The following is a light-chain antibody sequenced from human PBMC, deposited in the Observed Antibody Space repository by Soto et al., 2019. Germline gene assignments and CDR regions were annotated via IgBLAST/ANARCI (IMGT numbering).Light chain of an antibody. CDR3: QQRHSYPIT. J-gene: IGKJ5*01. V-gene: IGKV1-9*01. CDR1: QGISNF. CDR2: TAS. Sequence: DIQLTQSPSFLSASIGDRVSITCRASQGISNFLAWYQQKPGEAPKLMIHTASTLQTGVPPRFSGSGSGTEFTFTISSLQPEDFATYYCQQRHSYPITFGQGTRLEIK.